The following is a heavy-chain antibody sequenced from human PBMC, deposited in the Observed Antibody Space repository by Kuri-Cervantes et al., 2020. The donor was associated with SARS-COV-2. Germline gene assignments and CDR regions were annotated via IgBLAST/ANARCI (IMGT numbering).Heavy chain of an antibody. J-gene: IGHJ6*03. CDR3: ARTLVDYYYYYMDV. Sequence: ASVKVSCKASGYTFTSYYMHWVRQAPGQGLEWMGWINPNSGGTNYAQKFQGRVTMTRDTSISTAYTELSRLRSDDTAVYYCARTLVDYYYYYMDVWGKGTTVTVSS. CDR1: GYTFTSYY. V-gene: IGHV1-2*02. D-gene: IGHD2/OR15-2a*01. CDR2: INPNSGGT.